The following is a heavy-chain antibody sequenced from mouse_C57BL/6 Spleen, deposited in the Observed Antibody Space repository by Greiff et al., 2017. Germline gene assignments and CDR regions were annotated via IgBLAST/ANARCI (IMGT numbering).Heavy chain of an antibody. CDR1: GYSFTDYN. CDR2: INPNYGTT. J-gene: IGHJ4*01. D-gene: IGHD1-2*01. Sequence: SGPELVKPGASVKISCKASGYSFTDYNLNWVKQSNGKSLEWIGVINPNYGTTSYNQKFKGKATLTVDQSSSTAYLQLNSLTSEDSAVYYCARYITTPYYAMDYWGQGTSVTVSS. V-gene: IGHV1-39*01. CDR3: ARYITTPYYAMDY.